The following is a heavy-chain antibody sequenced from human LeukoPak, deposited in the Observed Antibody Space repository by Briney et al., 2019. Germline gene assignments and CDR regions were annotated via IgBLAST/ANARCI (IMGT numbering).Heavy chain of an antibody. J-gene: IGHJ4*02. V-gene: IGHV1-69*05. CDR3: ARAAYYYGSGSYYPDY. CDR1: GGTFSSYA. D-gene: IGHD3-10*01. CDR2: IIPIFGTA. Sequence: SVKVSCKASGGTFSSYAISWVRQAPGQGLEWMGRIIPIFGTANYAQKFQGRVTITTDESTSTAYMELSSLRSEDTAVYYCARAAYYYGSGSYYPDYWGQGTLVTVSS.